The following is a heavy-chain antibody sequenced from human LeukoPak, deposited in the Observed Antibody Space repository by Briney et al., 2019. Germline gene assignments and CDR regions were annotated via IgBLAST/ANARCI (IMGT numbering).Heavy chain of an antibody. V-gene: IGHV4-30-4*01. CDR3: ARGDAVAAALSWFDP. Sequence: SQTLSLTCTVSGGSISNSDYYWSWIRQPPGKGLEWIGYIYYNGSPHYNPSLKSRVTISVDASKNQFSLKLSSVTAADTAVYYCARGDAVAAALSWFDPWGRGTLVTVSS. CDR2: IYYNGSP. J-gene: IGHJ5*02. CDR1: GGSISNSDYY. D-gene: IGHD2-15*01.